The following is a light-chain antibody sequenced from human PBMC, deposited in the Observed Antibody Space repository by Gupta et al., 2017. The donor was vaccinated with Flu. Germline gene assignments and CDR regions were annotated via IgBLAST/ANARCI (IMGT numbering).Light chain of an antibody. CDR3: HSQARNSTTVV. Sequence: SYELTQPLSVSVSPGQTATITCSGDALPKQYAYWYQQTPGQAPVLLIYNDTERPSGIPERCACSASGTKVTSTPTVVQADDEADDDCHSQARNSTTVVFGGGTKLTGL. CDR1: ALPKQY. CDR2: NDT. V-gene: IGLV3-25*02. J-gene: IGLJ3*02.